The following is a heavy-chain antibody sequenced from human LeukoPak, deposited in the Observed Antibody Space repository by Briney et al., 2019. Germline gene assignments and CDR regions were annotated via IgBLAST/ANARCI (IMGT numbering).Heavy chain of an antibody. D-gene: IGHD3-3*01. V-gene: IGHV4-31*03. J-gene: IGHJ6*02. CDR2: IYYSGST. Sequence: SETLSLTCTVSGGSISSGGYYWSWIRQHPGKGLEWIGYIYYSGSTYYNPSLKSRVTISVDTSKNQFSLKLSSVTAADTAVYYCAGDPRPLGDGVDHVWGQGTTVTVSS. CDR3: AGDPRPLGDGVDHV. CDR1: GGSISSGGYY.